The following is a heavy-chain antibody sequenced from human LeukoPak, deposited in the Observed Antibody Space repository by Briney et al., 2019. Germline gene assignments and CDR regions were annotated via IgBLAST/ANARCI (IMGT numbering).Heavy chain of an antibody. Sequence: ASVKVSSKASGYTFTVYHIHWVRQAPGQGLEWMGRINPYSGDTNFAQKFQGRVTMTRDTSITTAYMDLSSLTPDDTAVYFCARDQGSLTRSWYTGYWGQGTQVTVSS. D-gene: IGHD6-13*01. V-gene: IGHV1-2*06. CDR2: INPYSGDT. J-gene: IGHJ4*02. CDR1: GYTFTVYH. CDR3: ARDQGSLTRSWYTGY.